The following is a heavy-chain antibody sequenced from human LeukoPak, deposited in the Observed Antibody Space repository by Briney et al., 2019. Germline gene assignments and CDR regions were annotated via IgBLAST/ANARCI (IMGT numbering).Heavy chain of an antibody. CDR1: GFALISSE. J-gene: IGHJ4*02. D-gene: IGHD5-24*01. CDR3: AREGDGYNSPIDY. CDR2: ISSSSLYI. Sequence: GGSLRLSCAASGFALISSEMNWVRQAPGKGLEWVSSISSSSLYIYYADSVKGRFTISRDNAKNSLFLQMNSLRAEDTAVYYCAREGDGYNSPIDYWGQGTLVTVSS. V-gene: IGHV3-21*01.